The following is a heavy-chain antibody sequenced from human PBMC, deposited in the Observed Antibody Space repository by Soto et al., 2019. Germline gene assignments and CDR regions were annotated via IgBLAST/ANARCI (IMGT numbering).Heavy chain of an antibody. CDR1: GFSFGNNW. CDR3: ATAEVDY. V-gene: IGHV3-74*01. J-gene: IGHJ4*02. Sequence: GGSLRLCCAASGFSFGNNWMHWVRQAPGKGLEWVSRMNSDGRTTNYADSVKGRFTVSRDNAKNTLYLQMNSLRAEDTAVYYCATAEVDYWGPGTLVTVSS. CDR2: MNSDGRTT.